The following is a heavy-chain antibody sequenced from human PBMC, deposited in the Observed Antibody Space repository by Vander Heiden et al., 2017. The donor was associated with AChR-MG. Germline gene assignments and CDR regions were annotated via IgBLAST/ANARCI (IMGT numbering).Heavy chain of an antibody. CDR2: IYYSGST. CDR3: ARVESTTANFDY. CDR1: GGSISSYS. J-gene: IGHJ4*02. D-gene: IGHD1-26*01. V-gene: IGHV4-59*01. Sequence: QVQLQESGPGLVKPSETLSLTCPVSGGSISSYSWTWIRQPPGKGLEWIGYIYYSGSTNYNPSLKSRVTISVDTSKNQFSLKLSSVTAADTAVYYCARVESTTANFDYWGQGTLVTVSS.